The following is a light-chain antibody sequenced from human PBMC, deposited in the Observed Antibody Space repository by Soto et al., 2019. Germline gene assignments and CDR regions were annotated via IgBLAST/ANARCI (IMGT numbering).Light chain of an antibody. Sequence: QPVLTQPPSVSAAPGQKVTISCSGSSSNIGNNFVSWYQQLPGTAPKLLMYDNNQRPSVIPDRFSGSKSGTSATLAITGLQTGDEADYYCGTWDSSLSAVVFGGGTKLTVL. CDR3: GTWDSSLSAVV. CDR1: SSNIGNNF. V-gene: IGLV1-51*01. J-gene: IGLJ2*01. CDR2: DNN.